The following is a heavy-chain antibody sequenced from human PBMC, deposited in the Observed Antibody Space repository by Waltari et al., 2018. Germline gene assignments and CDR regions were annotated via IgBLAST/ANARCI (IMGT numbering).Heavy chain of an antibody. CDR2: IKHDGRSK. D-gene: IGHD1-1*01. V-gene: IGHV3-30*18. J-gene: IGHJ4*02. Sequence: QVQLVESGGGVVQPGGSLRLSCEASGFTFTKHGMHWVRQAPGKGLEWVAAIKHDGRSKYYRDSVRGRFTISRDDSKKTLYLQMNSLGPEDTAVYYCTKWNDWNDLDYWGQGTLVTVSS. CDR1: GFTFTKHG. CDR3: TKWNDWNDLDY.